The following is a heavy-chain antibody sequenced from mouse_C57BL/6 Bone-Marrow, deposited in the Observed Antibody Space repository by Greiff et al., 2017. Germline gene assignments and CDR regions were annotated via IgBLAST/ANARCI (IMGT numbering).Heavy chain of an antibody. CDR1: GYTFTDYN. CDR2: INPNNGGT. V-gene: IGHV1-22*01. CDR3: ASSIYYDFDY. Sequence: EVKLQESGPELVKPGASVQMSCKASGYTFTDYNMHWVKQSHGKSLEWIGYINPNNGGTSSNQKFKGKDTLTVNKSSSTAYMELRSLTSEDSAVYYCASSIYYDFDYWGQGTTLTVSS. D-gene: IGHD2-4*01. J-gene: IGHJ2*01.